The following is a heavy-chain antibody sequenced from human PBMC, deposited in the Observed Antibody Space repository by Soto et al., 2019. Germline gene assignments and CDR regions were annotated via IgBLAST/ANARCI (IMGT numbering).Heavy chain of an antibody. Sequence: EVHLLESGGGLVHPGESLRLSCGASGFTFSSCVMTWVRQAPGKGLEWVSCITDSGTGTYYADSVKGRFTISRDSSTNTLLLQVNNLRAEDTGVYYCANGLINGRWYAEDWGQGTLVTVSS. D-gene: IGHD6-13*01. J-gene: IGHJ4*02. CDR1: GFTFSSCV. V-gene: IGHV3-23*01. CDR2: ITDSGTGT. CDR3: ANGLINGRWYAED.